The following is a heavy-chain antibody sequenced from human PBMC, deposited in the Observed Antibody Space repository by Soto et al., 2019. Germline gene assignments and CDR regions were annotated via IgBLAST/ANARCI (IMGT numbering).Heavy chain of an antibody. CDR2: IYYSGST. V-gene: IGHV4-39*01. J-gene: IGHJ6*02. D-gene: IGHD4-4*01. Sequence: QLQLHEARPGLVTPSETLSLPCTVSGGSISSSSYYWGWIRQPPGKGLEWIGSIYYSGSTYYNPSLQSRVPISVDTSKNQFSLKLSSVTAADTAVYYCARLPTVYYYGMDVWGQGNTVTVSS. CDR3: ARLPTVYYYGMDV. CDR1: GGSISSSSYY.